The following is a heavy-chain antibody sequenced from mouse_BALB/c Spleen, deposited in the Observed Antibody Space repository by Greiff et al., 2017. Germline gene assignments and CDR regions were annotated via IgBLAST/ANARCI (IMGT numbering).Heavy chain of an antibody. Sequence: EVMLVESGGGLVKPGGSLKLSCAASGFTFSDYYMYWVRQTPEKRLEWVATISDGGIYTYYPDSVKGRFTISRDNARNILYLQMSSLRSEDTAMYYCARAPTMITTRGYYFDYWGQGTTLTVSS. V-gene: IGHV5-4*02. J-gene: IGHJ2*01. CDR3: ARAPTMITTRGYYFDY. CDR2: ISDGGIYT. D-gene: IGHD2-4*01. CDR1: GFTFSDYY.